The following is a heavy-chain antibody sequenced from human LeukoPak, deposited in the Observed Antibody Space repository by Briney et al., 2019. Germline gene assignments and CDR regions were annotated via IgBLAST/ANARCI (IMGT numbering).Heavy chain of an antibody. J-gene: IGHJ4*02. CDR1: GGSFSGYY. D-gene: IGHD1-26*01. CDR3: ARCESILRELSHFDY. CDR2: INHSGST. Sequence: PSETLSLTCAVYGGSFSGYYWSWIRQPPGKGLVWIEEINHSGSTNYNPSLKSRVTISVDTSKNQFSLKLSSVTAADTAVYYCARCESILRELSHFDYWGQGTLVTVSS. V-gene: IGHV4-34*01.